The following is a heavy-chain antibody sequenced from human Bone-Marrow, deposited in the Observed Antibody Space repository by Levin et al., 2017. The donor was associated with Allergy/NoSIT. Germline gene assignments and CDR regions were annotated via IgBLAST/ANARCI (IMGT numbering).Heavy chain of an antibody. CDR3: ARDFFRSNDCSSTSCPRYYFDY. CDR1: GFTFSSYA. Sequence: LSLTCAASGFTFSSYAMHWVRQAPGKGLEWVAVISYDGSNKYYADSVKGRFTISRDNSKNTLYLQMNSLRAEDTAVYYCARDFFRSNDCSSTSCPRYYFDYWGQGTLVTVSS. D-gene: IGHD2-2*01. V-gene: IGHV3-30*04. CDR2: ISYDGSNK. J-gene: IGHJ4*02.